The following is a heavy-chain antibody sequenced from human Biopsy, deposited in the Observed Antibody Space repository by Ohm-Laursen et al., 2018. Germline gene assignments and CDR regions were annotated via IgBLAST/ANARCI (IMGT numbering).Heavy chain of an antibody. D-gene: IGHD2/OR15-2a*01. V-gene: IGHV3-30*18. Sequence: SLRLSCAASGFTFSNSGMHWVRQAPGKGLEWVAAISYAGSKTDYGDSVKGRLNIPRDNSKNTLDLQMSSLRVEDTAVYFCAKDKGTFNFYYYGMDVWGQGTTVTVSS. CDR3: AKDKGTFNFYYYGMDV. J-gene: IGHJ6*02. CDR2: ISYAGSKT. CDR1: GFTFSNSG.